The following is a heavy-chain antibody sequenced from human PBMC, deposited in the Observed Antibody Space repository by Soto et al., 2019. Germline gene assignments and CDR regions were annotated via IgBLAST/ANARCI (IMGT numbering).Heavy chain of an antibody. Sequence: TLSLTCTVSGGSISSGGYYWSWTRQHPGKGLEWIGYIYYSGSTYYNPSLKSRVTISVDTSKNQFSLKLSSVTAADTAVYYCATDYYDSSGYSTWGQGTLVTVSS. D-gene: IGHD3-22*01. V-gene: IGHV4-31*03. CDR3: ATDYYDSSGYST. CDR1: GGSISSGGYY. J-gene: IGHJ5*02. CDR2: IYYSGST.